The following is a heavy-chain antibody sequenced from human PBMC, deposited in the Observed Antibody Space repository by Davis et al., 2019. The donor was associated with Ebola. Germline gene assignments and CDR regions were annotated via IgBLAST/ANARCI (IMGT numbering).Heavy chain of an antibody. CDR3: ARSSIAARPGYYYGMDV. CDR1: GFSFRSYG. Sequence: GESLKISCAVSGFSFRSYGMHWVRQAPGKGLEWVSSISSSSSYIYYADSVKGRFTISRDNAKNSLYLQMNSLRAEDTAVYYCARSSIAARPGYYYGMDVWGQGTTVTVSS. J-gene: IGHJ6*02. V-gene: IGHV3-21*01. CDR2: ISSSSSYI. D-gene: IGHD6-6*01.